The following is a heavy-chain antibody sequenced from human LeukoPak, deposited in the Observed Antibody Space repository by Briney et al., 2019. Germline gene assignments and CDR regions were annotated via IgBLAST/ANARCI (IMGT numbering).Heavy chain of an antibody. CDR2: IYTSGST. V-gene: IGHV4-61*02. CDR1: GGPISSGSYY. Sequence: PSETLSLTCTVSGGPISSGSYYWSWIRQPAGKGLEWIGRIYTSGSTNYNPSLKSRVTISVDTSKNQFSLKLSSVAAADTAVYYCARAYSSSWYFNWFDPWGQGTLVTVSS. J-gene: IGHJ5*02. D-gene: IGHD6-13*01. CDR3: ARAYSSSWYFNWFDP.